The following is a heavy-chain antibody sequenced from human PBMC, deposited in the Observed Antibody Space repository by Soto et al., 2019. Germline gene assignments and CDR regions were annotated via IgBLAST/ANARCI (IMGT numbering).Heavy chain of an antibody. V-gene: IGHV3-48*02. CDR1: GFIFSSYT. CDR3: VRDRRYAFDI. D-gene: IGHD3-3*01. CDR2: IRLSGSAT. J-gene: IGHJ3*02. Sequence: EEQVEESGGGLVQPGGSLRLSCAASGFIFSSYTFNWVRQAPGKGLEWLSYIRLSGSATYNTGSVKGRFTISRDNAKNSVDLQMNSLTDEDTAVYYCVRDRRYAFDIWGQGAMVTVSS.